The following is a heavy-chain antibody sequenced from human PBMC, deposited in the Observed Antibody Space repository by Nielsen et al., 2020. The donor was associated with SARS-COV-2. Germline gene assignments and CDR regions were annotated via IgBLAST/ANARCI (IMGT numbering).Heavy chain of an antibody. CDR2: ISTGSKTI. Sequence: GESLKISCAASGFTFSSYAMNWVRQAPGKGLEWVSYISTGSKTIHYADSVKGRFTISRDNAKNSLYLQMNSLTVEDTAVYYCARRLSSGTYPPDYWVQGTLVTVSS. D-gene: IGHD1-26*01. V-gene: IGHV3-48*01. CDR1: GFTFSSYA. J-gene: IGHJ4*02. CDR3: ARRLSSGTYPPDY.